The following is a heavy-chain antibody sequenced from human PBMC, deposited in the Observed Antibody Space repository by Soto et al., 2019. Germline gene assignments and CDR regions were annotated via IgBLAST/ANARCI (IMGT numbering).Heavy chain of an antibody. Sequence: XETLSLTCSVSGADINTYSWTWIRQPSGKGLEWIGRIYTSASINYNPSLKGRVTLSVDTSTNQVSLRLASVTAADTAIYYCARDREAGYNFYYGMDVWGQGTTVTVSS. CDR3: ARDREAGYNFYYGMDV. CDR1: GADINTYS. V-gene: IGHV4-4*07. J-gene: IGHJ6*02. D-gene: IGHD6-19*01. CDR2: IYTSASI.